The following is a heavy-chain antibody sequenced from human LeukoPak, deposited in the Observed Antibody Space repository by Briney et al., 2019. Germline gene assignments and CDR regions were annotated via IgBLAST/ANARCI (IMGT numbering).Heavy chain of an antibody. CDR3: ARKNWRGMDV. D-gene: IGHD1-1*01. CDR2: IYYSGST. J-gene: IGHJ6*02. V-gene: IGHV4-59*01. CDR1: GFTFSSYA. Sequence: PGGSLRLSCAASGFTFSSYAMSWVRQAPGKGLEWIGYIYYSGSTNYNPSLKSRVTISVDTSKNQFSLKLSSVTAADTAVYYCARKNWRGMDVWGQGTTVTVSS.